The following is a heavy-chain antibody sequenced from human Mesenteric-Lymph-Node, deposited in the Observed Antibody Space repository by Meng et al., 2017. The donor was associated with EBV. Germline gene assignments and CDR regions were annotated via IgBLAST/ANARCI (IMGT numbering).Heavy chain of an antibody. CDR2: IYYSGST. J-gene: IGHJ4*02. CDR3: ARTHYYDSSGYPSPPDY. V-gene: IGHV4-34*01. Sequence: QVRLQQWGGGLLKPSGPLSPTCAAYGGSFSGYYWTWIRQPPGRGLEWIGSIYYSGSTAYNPSLKSRVTMSVDTSKRQFSLKLSSVTAADTAVYFCARTHYYDSSGYPSPPDYWGQGTLVTVSS. D-gene: IGHD3-22*01. CDR1: GGSFSGYY.